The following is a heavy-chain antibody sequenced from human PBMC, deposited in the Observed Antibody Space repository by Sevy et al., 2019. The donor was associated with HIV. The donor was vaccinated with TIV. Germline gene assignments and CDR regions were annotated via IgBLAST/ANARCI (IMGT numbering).Heavy chain of an antibody. CDR1: GFTFSSYW. J-gene: IGHJ4*02. D-gene: IGHD3-10*01. V-gene: IGHV3-7*01. CDR2: IKQDGSEK. Sequence: GGSLRLSCAASGFTFSSYWMSWVRQAPGKGLEWVANIKQDGSEKYYVDSVKGRFNISRDNAKNSLYLQMNSLRAEDTAVYYCARDGGLLWFGELSVSDYWGQGTLVTVSS. CDR3: ARDGGLLWFGELSVSDY.